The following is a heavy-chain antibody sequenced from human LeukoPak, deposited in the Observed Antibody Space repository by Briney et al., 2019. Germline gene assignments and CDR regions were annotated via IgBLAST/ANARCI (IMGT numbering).Heavy chain of an antibody. CDR1: GYTFTGYY. V-gene: IGHV1-2*02. CDR2: INPNSGGT. D-gene: IGHD3-10*01. CDR3: ASSRITMVRGVFNWFDP. J-gene: IGHJ5*02. Sequence: ASVKVSCKASGYTFTGYYIHWVRQAPGQGLEWMGWINPNSGGTNYAQKFQGRVTMTRDTSISTAYMELSRLRSDDTAVYYCASSRITMVRGVFNWFDPWGQGTLATVSS.